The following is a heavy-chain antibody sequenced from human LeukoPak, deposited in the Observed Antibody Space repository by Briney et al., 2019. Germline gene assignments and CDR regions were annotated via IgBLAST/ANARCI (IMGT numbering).Heavy chain of an antibody. J-gene: IGHJ4*02. V-gene: IGHV1-18*01. CDR2: ISAYNGNT. D-gene: IGHD5-18*01. Sequence: ASVKVSCKASGYTFTSYGISWVRQAPGQGLEWMEWISAYNGNTNYAQKLQGRVTMTRDTSISTAYMELSRLRSDDTAVYYCARDPTRRGYSYTYDYWGQGTLVTVSS. CDR1: GYTFTSYG. CDR3: ARDPTRRGYSYTYDY.